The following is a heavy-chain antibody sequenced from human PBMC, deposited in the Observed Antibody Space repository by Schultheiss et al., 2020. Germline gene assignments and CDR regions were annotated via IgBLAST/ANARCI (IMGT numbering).Heavy chain of an antibody. CDR1: GFTFSSYE. Sequence: GGSLRLSCEASGFTFSSYEINWVRQAPGKGLEWVSYIRKSGSSISYSDSVKCRFTMSRDNARNSLYLQMNSLRAEDTAVYYCATGSYWGQGTLVTVSS. CDR2: IRKSGSSI. D-gene: IGHD3-10*01. J-gene: IGHJ4*02. V-gene: IGHV3-48*03. CDR3: ATGSY.